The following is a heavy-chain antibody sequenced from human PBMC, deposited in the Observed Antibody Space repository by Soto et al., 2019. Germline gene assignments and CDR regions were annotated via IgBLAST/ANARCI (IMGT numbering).Heavy chain of an antibody. CDR2: ISAGNGNT. CDR1: GYTFTSYA. J-gene: IGHJ5*02. CDR3: AREDSVVVPAAYNWFDP. V-gene: IGHV1-3*01. Sequence: QVQLVQSGAEVKKPGASVKVSCKASGYTFTSYAIHWVRQAPGQMLEWMGWISAGNGNTKYSQKFQDRVTCTRDPAASTAYRELSSLSSEDTAVYYCAREDSVVVPAAYNWFDPWGQGTLVTVSS. D-gene: IGHD2-2*01.